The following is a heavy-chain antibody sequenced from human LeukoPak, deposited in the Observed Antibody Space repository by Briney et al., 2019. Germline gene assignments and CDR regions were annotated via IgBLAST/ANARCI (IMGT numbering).Heavy chain of an antibody. J-gene: IGHJ5*02. D-gene: IGHD3-3*01. CDR2: IIPIFGTA. Sequence: SVKVSCKASGGTFSSYAISWVRQAPGQGLEWMGGIIPIFGTANYAQKFQGRVTITADESTSTAYMELSSLRSEDTAVYYCARSITIFGVAGPFDPWGQGTLVTVSS. CDR3: ARSITIFGVAGPFDP. CDR1: GGTFSSYA. V-gene: IGHV1-69*13.